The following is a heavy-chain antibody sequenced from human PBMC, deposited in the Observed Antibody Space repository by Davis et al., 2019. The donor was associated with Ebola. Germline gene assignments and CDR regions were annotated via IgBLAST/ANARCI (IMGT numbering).Heavy chain of an antibody. CDR1: GGSISSYY. Sequence: PSETLSLTCTVSGGSISSYYWSWIRQPPGKGLEWIGYIYYSGSTNYNPSLKSRVTISVDTSKNQFSLKLSSVTAADTAVYYCARQDSSSSRFDPWGQGTLVTVSS. V-gene: IGHV4-59*01. CDR2: IYYSGST. J-gene: IGHJ5*02. D-gene: IGHD6-6*01. CDR3: ARQDSSSSRFDP.